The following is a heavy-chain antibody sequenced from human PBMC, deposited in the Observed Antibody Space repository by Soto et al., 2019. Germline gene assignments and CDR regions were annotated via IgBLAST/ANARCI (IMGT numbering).Heavy chain of an antibody. D-gene: IGHD5-12*01. CDR3: ARQWIHYYYGMDV. CDR1: GGSISSYY. Sequence: SETLSLTCTVSGGSISSYYWSWIRQPPGKGLEWIGYIYYSGSTNYNPSLKSRVTISVDTSKNQFSLKLSSVTAADTAVYYCARQWIHYYYGMDVWGQGTTVTVSS. CDR2: IYYSGST. J-gene: IGHJ6*02. V-gene: IGHV4-59*01.